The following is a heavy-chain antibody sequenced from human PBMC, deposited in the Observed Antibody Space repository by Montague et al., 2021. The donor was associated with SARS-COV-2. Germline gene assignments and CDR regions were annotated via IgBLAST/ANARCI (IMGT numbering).Heavy chain of an antibody. CDR3: AREPDDGDYFDY. D-gene: IGHD4-17*01. J-gene: IGHJ4*02. Sequence: SETLSLTCTVSGGSVRSYYWSWIRQPPGKGLEWIGYIYDSGSTNYNPSLKSRVTISVDTSKNQFSLKLSSVTAADTAVYYCAREPDDGDYFDYWGQGTLVTVSS. CDR1: GGSVRSYY. V-gene: IGHV4-59*02. CDR2: IYDSGST.